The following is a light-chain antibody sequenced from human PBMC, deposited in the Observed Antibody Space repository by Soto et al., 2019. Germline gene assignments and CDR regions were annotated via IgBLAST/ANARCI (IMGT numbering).Light chain of an antibody. J-gene: IGLJ1*01. CDR3: CSYAGSYTHV. CDR1: SSDVGGYNF. CDR2: DVT. V-gene: IGLV2-11*01. Sequence: QSALTQSRSVSGSPGQSVTISCTGTSSDVGGYNFVSRYQQYPGKAPKLIIYDVTKRPSGVPDRFSGSKSGNTASLTISGLQTDDEADYYCCSYAGSYTHVFGTGTKLTVL.